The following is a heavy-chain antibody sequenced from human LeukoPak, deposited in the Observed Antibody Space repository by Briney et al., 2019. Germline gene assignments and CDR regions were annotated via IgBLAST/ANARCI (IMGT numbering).Heavy chain of an antibody. D-gene: IGHD3-22*01. J-gene: IGHJ3*02. Sequence: SETLSLTRTVCGGSISSYYWSWIRQPPRTGRGWVWYFYYSGGTNYNLSLKSRVTIPLDTSKNQFSLKLSPVTAADTAVYHCARDPHLYYYDSSGYQSGNDAFDIWGQGTMVTVSS. V-gene: IGHV4-59*01. CDR1: GGSISSYY. CDR3: ARDPHLYYYDSSGYQSGNDAFDI. CDR2: FYYSGGT.